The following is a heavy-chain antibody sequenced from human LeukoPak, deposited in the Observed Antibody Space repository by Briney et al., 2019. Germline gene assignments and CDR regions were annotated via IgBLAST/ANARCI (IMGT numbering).Heavy chain of an antibody. CDR2: ITSDGSDT. D-gene: IGHD5-24*01. CDR3: AKGRDGYIITPFDY. V-gene: IGHV3-74*01. J-gene: IGHJ4*02. Sequence: PGGSLRLSCAASGFTFTSYWMHWVRRAPGKGLVWVSRITSDGSDTSYADSVKGRFTISRDNAKNTLYLQMSSLRAEDTAVYYCAKGRDGYIITPFDYWGQGTLVTVSS. CDR1: GFTFTSYW.